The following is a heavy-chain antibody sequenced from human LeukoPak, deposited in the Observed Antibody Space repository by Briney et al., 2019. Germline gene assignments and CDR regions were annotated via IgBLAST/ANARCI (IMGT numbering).Heavy chain of an antibody. Sequence: PGGSLRLSCAASGFTFSSYGMHWVRQAPGKGLEWVAVISYDGSNKYYADSVKGRFTISRDNSKNTLYLQMDSLRAEDTAVYYCARDSASGGSDFDYWGQGTLVTVSS. CDR1: GFTFSSYG. CDR3: ARDSASGGSDFDY. CDR2: ISYDGSNK. J-gene: IGHJ4*02. D-gene: IGHD3-10*01. V-gene: IGHV3-30*19.